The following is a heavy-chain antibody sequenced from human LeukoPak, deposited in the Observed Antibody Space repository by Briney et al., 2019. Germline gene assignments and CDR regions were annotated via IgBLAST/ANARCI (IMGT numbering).Heavy chain of an antibody. Sequence: GASVKVSCKASGGILSKWSISWVRQAPGQGLEWMGGIIPIFGTANYAQKFQGRVTITADESTSTAYMELSSLRSEDTAVYYCARVASFVVVPSKGAFDIWGQGTMVTVSS. CDR2: IIPIFGTA. CDR3: ARVASFVVVPSKGAFDI. V-gene: IGHV1-69*13. J-gene: IGHJ3*02. D-gene: IGHD2-2*01. CDR1: GGILSKWS.